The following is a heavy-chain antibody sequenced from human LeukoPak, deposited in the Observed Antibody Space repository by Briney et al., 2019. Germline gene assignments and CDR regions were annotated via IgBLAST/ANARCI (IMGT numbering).Heavy chain of an antibody. D-gene: IGHD3-3*01. V-gene: IGHV4-34*01. Sequence: PSETLSLTCAVYGGSFSGYYWSWIRQPPGKGLEWIGEINHGGSTNYNPSLKSRVTISVDTSKNQFSLKLSSVTAADTAVYYCAGGIFGVVINYYYYYMDVWGKGTTVTVSS. CDR1: GGSFSGYY. CDR3: AGGIFGVVINYYYYYMDV. CDR2: INHGGST. J-gene: IGHJ6*03.